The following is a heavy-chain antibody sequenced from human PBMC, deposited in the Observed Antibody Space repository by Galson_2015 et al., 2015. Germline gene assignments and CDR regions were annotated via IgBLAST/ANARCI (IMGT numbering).Heavy chain of an antibody. V-gene: IGHV4-61*01. Sequence: SETLSLTCTVSGDSVNSGRYYWSWTRQPPGKGLEWIGYMYNSGSADYNPSLKSRVTISVDTSKNQFSLKLASVTAADTAVYFCASFRNWEYYFDYWGPGTLVTVSS. CDR2: MYNSGSA. CDR1: GDSVNSGRYY. D-gene: IGHD1-1*01. CDR3: ASFRNWEYYFDY. J-gene: IGHJ4*02.